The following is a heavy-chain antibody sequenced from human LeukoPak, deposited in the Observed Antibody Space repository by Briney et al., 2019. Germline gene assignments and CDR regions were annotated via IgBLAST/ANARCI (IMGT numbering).Heavy chain of an antibody. V-gene: IGHV3-23*01. CDR3: AKVVGLIDPFDY. CDR2: IRVTDGST. Sequence: GGSLRLSCAASGFTFSSSAMSWVRQPPGKGPEWVSTIRVTDGSTYYADSVKGRFTISTDDSKNTVYLQMNSLRAEDTAVYYCAKVVGLIDPFDYWGQGTLVTVSS. J-gene: IGHJ4*02. D-gene: IGHD1-26*01. CDR1: GFTFSSSA.